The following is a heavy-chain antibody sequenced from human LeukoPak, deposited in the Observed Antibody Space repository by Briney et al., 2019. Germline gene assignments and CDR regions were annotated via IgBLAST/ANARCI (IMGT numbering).Heavy chain of an antibody. D-gene: IGHD4-17*01. Sequence: SETLSLTCAVYGGSFSGYYWSWIRQPPGKGLEWIGEINHSGSTNYNPSLKSRVTISVDTSKNQFSLKLSSVTAADTAVYYWARWDYGDYDLVDYWGQGTLVTVSS. CDR3: ARWDYGDYDLVDY. V-gene: IGHV4-34*01. CDR1: GGSFSGYY. CDR2: INHSGST. J-gene: IGHJ4*02.